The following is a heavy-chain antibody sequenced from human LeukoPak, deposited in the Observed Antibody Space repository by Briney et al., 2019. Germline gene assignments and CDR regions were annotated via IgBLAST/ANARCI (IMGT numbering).Heavy chain of an antibody. CDR3: ASHYYDSAHFDY. J-gene: IGHJ4*02. Sequence: SETLSLTCTVSGGSISSYYWSWIRQPPGKGLEWIGYIYYSGSTNYNPSLKSRVTIPVDTSKNQFSLKLSSVTAADTAVYYCASHYYDSAHFDYWGQGTLVTVSS. D-gene: IGHD3-22*01. CDR1: GGSISSYY. V-gene: IGHV4-59*01. CDR2: IYYSGST.